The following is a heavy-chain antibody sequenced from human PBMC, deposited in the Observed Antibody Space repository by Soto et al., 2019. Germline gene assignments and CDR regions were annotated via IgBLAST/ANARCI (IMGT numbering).Heavy chain of an antibody. D-gene: IGHD3-10*01. CDR2: ISSNGGST. CDR1: GFTFSSYA. V-gene: IGHV3-64D*08. Sequence: EVQLVESGGGLVQPGGSLRLSCSASGFTFSSYAMHWVRQAPGKGLEYVSAISSNGGSTYYADSVKGRFTISRDNSKNTLYLQMSSLRAEDTAVYYCVKGAKLLWFGELLGNYYYHYGMDVWGQGTTVTVSS. CDR3: VKGAKLLWFGELLGNYYYHYGMDV. J-gene: IGHJ6*02.